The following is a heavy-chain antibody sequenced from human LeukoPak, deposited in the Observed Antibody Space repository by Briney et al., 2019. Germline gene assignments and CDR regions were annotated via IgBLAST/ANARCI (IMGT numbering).Heavy chain of an antibody. CDR2: ISAYNGNT. J-gene: IGHJ4*02. CDR1: VYTFNNYV. CDR3: ARVGARYCSGGSCYLYYFDY. D-gene: IGHD2-15*01. V-gene: IGHV1-18*01. Sequence: GASVKVSCKASVYTFNNYVISWVGQAPAQGLEWMGWISAYNGNTNYAQKLQGRVTMTTDTSTSTAYMELRSLRSDDTAVYYCARVGARYCSGGSCYLYYFDYWGQGTLVTVSS.